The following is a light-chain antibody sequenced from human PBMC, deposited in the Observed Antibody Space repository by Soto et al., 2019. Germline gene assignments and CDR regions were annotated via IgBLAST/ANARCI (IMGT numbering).Light chain of an antibody. J-gene: IGKJ3*01. Sequence: DIQMTQSPSSLSASVGDRVTITCRASQRISTYLNWYQQKPGKAPKLLIYGASSLQSGVPLRFSGSGSGTDFTLTISSLHPEDVATYYCQQSYTIPSTFGPGTKVGI. CDR1: QRISTY. CDR2: GAS. CDR3: QQSYTIPST. V-gene: IGKV1-39*01.